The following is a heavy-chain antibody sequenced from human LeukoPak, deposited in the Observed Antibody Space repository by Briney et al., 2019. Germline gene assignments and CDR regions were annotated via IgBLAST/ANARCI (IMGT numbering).Heavy chain of an antibody. CDR2: ITSSGRYI. Sequence: GGSLRLSCAASGFTFSSYSMNWVRQAPGKGLEWVSSITSSGRYIYYADSAKGRFTISRDNSENSLYLQMDSLTAEDTAVYYCTRKGSQWDFLVDYWGQRTRVAVSP. CDR1: GFTFSSYS. V-gene: IGHV3-21*01. J-gene: IGHJ4*02. CDR3: TRKGSQWDFLVDY. D-gene: IGHD2/OR15-2a*01.